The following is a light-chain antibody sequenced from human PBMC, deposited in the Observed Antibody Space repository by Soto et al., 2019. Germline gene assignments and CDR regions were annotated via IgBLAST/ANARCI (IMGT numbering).Light chain of an antibody. Sequence: QSVLTQPPSMSGTPGQRVTISCSGSASNIGSFTVTWYQQLPGTAPKLLIYTNDQWPSGVPARFSGSKSGASASLAISGLQSEDEAEYYCAVWDDSLRGPVFGGGTKLTVL. CDR2: TND. CDR1: ASNIGSFT. J-gene: IGLJ2*01. CDR3: AVWDDSLRGPV. V-gene: IGLV1-44*01.